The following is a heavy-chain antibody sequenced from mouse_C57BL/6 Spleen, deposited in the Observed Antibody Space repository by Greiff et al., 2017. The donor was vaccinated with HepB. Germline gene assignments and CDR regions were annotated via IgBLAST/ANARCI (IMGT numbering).Heavy chain of an antibody. D-gene: IGHD2-1*01. J-gene: IGHJ2*01. CDR1: GYTFTGYW. V-gene: IGHV1-9*01. CDR2: ILPGIGIT. CDR3: ARRIYYGNYLDY. Sequence: QVQLQQSGAELMKPGASVKLSCKATGYTFTGYWIEWVNQRPGHGLEWIGKILPGIGITTYNEKFKGKAILTAKTSSNTAYMQLSSLTTENSSIYYCARRIYYGNYLDYWGQGTTRTVSS.